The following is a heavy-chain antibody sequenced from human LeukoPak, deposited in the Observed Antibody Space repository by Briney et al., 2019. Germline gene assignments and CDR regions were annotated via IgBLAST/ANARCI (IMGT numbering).Heavy chain of an antibody. CDR3: ARVAYDYVWGSYRYHFDY. Sequence: NGGSTGYADSVKGRFTISRDNAKNSLYLQMNSLRAEDTALYYCARVAYDYVWGSYRYHFDYWGQGTLVTVSS. CDR2: NGGST. J-gene: IGHJ4*02. V-gene: IGHV3-20*03. D-gene: IGHD3-16*02.